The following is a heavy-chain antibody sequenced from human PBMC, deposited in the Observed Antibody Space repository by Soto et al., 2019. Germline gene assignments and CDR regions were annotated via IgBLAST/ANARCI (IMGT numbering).Heavy chain of an antibody. CDR1: GYTFTSYG. Sequence: VSVKVSCKASGYTFTSYGISWVRQAPGQGLEWMGWISAYNGNTNYAQKLQGRVTMTTDTSTSTAYMELRSLRSDDTAVYYCAREAARGQYFQHWGQGTLVTVSS. V-gene: IGHV1-18*01. CDR3: AREAARGQYFQH. J-gene: IGHJ1*01. CDR2: ISAYNGNT.